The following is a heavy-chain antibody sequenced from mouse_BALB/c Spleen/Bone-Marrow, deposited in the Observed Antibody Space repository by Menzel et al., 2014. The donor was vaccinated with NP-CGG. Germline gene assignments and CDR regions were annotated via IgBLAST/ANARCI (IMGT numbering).Heavy chain of an antibody. Sequence: VQLVESGPGLVAPSQSLSITCTVSGYSLTGYGVNWVRQPPGKGLEWLGMIWGDGSTDYNSALKSRLSISKDNSKSQVFLKMNSLQTDDTARYYCARGEDYDDYYAMDYWGQGTSVTVSS. CDR3: ARGEDYDDYYAMDY. CDR1: GYSLTGYG. D-gene: IGHD2-4*01. CDR2: IWGDGST. J-gene: IGHJ4*01. V-gene: IGHV2-6-7*01.